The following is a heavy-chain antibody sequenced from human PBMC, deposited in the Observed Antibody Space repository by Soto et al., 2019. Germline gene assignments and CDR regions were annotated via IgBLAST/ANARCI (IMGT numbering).Heavy chain of an antibody. CDR1: GGSISSGDYY. V-gene: IGHV4-30-4*01. Sequence: SETLSLTCTVSGGSISSGDYYWSWIRQPPGKGLEWIGYIYYSGSTYYNPSLKSRVTISVDTSKNQFSLKLSSVTAADTAVYYCAREVGYYDILTGYSKSYYFDYWGQGTLVTVSS. J-gene: IGHJ4*02. CDR2: IYYSGST. D-gene: IGHD3-9*01. CDR3: AREVGYYDILTGYSKSYYFDY.